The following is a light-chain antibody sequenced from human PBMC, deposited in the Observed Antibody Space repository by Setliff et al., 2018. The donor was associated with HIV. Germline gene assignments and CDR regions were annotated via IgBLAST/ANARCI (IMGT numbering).Light chain of an antibody. CDR1: SNDIGGYNY. CDR3: TSYTGGNPRV. Sequence: QSVLTQPASVSGSPGQTITISCTGTSNDIGGYNYVSWYQQHPGEAPKLIIYNVNNRPSGVSSRFSGSKSGNTASLSSSELRAEDETDYYCTSYTGGNPRVFGTGTKVTVL. CDR2: NVN. J-gene: IGLJ1*01. V-gene: IGLV2-14*03.